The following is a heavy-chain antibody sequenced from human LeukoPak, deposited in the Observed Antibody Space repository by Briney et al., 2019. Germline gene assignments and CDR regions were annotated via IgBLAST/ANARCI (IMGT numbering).Heavy chain of an antibody. D-gene: IGHD5-18*01. CDR1: GFTFSSFW. V-gene: IGHV3-7*03. J-gene: IGHJ4*02. Sequence: GGSLRLSCAASGFTFSSFWMNWVRQAPGKELEWVANIKQDGSERNYVDSVKGRSTISRDNAKNSLFLQMNSLRVEDTAVYYCARGGTRGYSPVDYWGQGILVTVSS. CDR2: IKQDGSER. CDR3: ARGGTRGYSPVDY.